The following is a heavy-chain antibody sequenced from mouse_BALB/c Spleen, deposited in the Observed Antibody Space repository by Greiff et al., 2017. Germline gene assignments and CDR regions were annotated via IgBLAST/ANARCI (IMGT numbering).Heavy chain of an antibody. CDR2: IWGGGST. CDR1: GFSLTDYG. V-gene: IGHV2-6-5*01. J-gene: IGHJ2*01. CDR3: AKHYYGSSYVYYFDY. D-gene: IGHD1-1*01. Sequence: VKLMESGPGLVAPSQSLSITCTVSGFSLTDYGVSWIRQPPGKGLEWLGVIWGGGSTYYNSALKSRLSISKDNSKSQVFLKMNSLQTDDTAMYYCAKHYYGSSYVYYFDYWGQGTTLTVSS.